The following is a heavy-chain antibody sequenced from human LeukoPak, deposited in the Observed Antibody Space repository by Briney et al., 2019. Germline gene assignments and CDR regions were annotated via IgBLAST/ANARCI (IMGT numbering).Heavy chain of an antibody. J-gene: IGHJ3*02. D-gene: IGHD3-10*01. Sequence: SVKVSCKASGGTFSSYAISWVRQAPGQGLEWMGRTIPILGIANYAPKFQGRVTITADKSTSTAYMELSSLRSEDTAVYYCARDLTFLDSYYYGSGSGQGAFDIWGQGTMVTVSS. CDR3: ARDLTFLDSYYYGSGSGQGAFDI. CDR1: GGTFSSYA. CDR2: TIPILGIA. V-gene: IGHV1-69*04.